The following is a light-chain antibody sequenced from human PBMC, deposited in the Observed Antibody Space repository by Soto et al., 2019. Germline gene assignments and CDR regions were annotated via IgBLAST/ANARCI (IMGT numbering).Light chain of an antibody. Sequence: VLSQSPGTQSLSPGERATLSCRASQSVSSSYLAWYQQKPGQAPRLLIYGASSRATGIPDRFSGSGSGTDFTLTISRLEPEDFAVYYCQQYRTFGPGTKVDIK. CDR3: QQYRT. J-gene: IGKJ3*01. CDR1: QSVSSSY. CDR2: GAS. V-gene: IGKV3-20*01.